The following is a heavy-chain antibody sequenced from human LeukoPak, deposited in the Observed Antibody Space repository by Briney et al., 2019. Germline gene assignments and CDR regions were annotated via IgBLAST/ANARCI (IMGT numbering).Heavy chain of an antibody. V-gene: IGHV3-48*02. Sequence: GGSLRLSCAASGFTFSSYWMSWVRQAPGKGLEWVSYITSRSSPIYYADSVKGRFTISRDNAKNSLYLQMNSLRDEDTAVYYCVRDPHALDYWGRGTLVTVSS. CDR1: GFTFSSYW. CDR2: ITSRSSPI. CDR3: VRDPHALDY. J-gene: IGHJ4*02.